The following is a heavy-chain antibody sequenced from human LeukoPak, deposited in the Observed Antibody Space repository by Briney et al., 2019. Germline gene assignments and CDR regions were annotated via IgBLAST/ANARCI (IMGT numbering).Heavy chain of an antibody. J-gene: IGHJ3*02. CDR2: ISYDGSNK. D-gene: IGHD3-16*01. Sequence: TGGSLRLSCAASGFTFSSYGMHWVRQAPGKGLEWVAVISYDGSNKYYADSVKGRFTISRDNSKNTLYLQMNSLRAEDTAVYYCATDLTPHDAFDIWGQGTMVTVSS. CDR3: ATDLTPHDAFDI. CDR1: GFTFSSYG. V-gene: IGHV3-30*03.